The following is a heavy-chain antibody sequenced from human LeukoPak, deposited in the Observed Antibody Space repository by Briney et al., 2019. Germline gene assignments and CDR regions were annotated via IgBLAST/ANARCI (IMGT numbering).Heavy chain of an antibody. CDR1: GFNFDDYA. CDR3: TRRAARWRFDL. V-gene: IGHV3-9*01. CDR2: INWKTGNV. Sequence: GRSLRLSCAVSGFNFDDYAMHWVRQAPGRGVEWVSGINWKTGNVIYADSVKGRFTISRDNAKNSLYLQMSSLRAEDTALYYCTRRAARWRFDLWGRGTLLTVSS. J-gene: IGHJ2*01. D-gene: IGHD5-24*01.